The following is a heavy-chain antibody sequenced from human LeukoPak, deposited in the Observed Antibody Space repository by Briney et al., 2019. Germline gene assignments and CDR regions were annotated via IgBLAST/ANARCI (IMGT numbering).Heavy chain of an antibody. D-gene: IGHD6-13*01. J-gene: IGHJ4*02. CDR2: IYTSGST. CDR1: GGSISSGSYY. Sequence: SETLSLTCTVSGGSISSGSYYWSWIRQPAGKGLEWIGRIYTSGSTNYNPSLKSRVTISVDTSKNQFSLKLSSVTAADTAVYYCAREGFSSSWYGDYWGQGTLVTVSS. V-gene: IGHV4-61*02. CDR3: AREGFSSSWYGDY.